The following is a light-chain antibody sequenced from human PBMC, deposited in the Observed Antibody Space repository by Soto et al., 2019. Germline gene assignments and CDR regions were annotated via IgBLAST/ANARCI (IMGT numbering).Light chain of an antibody. Sequence: QSVLTQPPSASGTPGQRVTISCSGSSSNIGSNYVYWYQQLPGTAPKLLIYSNNQRPSGVTDRFSGSKSGTSASLAISGLRSEDEADYYCAACDDSLSGRVFGGGTKLTVL. CDR3: AACDDSLSGRV. J-gene: IGLJ3*02. CDR2: SNN. CDR1: SSNIGSNY. V-gene: IGLV1-47*02.